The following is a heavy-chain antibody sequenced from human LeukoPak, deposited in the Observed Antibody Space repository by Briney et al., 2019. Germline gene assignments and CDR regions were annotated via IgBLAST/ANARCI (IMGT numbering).Heavy chain of an antibody. Sequence: PGGSLRLSCAASGFTFSNYWMHWVRQAPGKGLVWVSRISSDGSTTTYADSVKGRFTVSRDNAKNTLYLQMDSLRAEDTAVYYCARVFWTGYTTDYWGQGTLVTVSS. CDR1: GFTFSNYW. V-gene: IGHV3-74*01. D-gene: IGHD3/OR15-3a*01. J-gene: IGHJ4*02. CDR3: ARVFWTGYTTDY. CDR2: ISSDGSTT.